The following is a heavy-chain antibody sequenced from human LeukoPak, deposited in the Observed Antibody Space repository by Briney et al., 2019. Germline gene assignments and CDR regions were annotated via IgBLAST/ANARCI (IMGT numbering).Heavy chain of an antibody. J-gene: IGHJ4*02. CDR1: GFTFSNYA. CDR2: ISGSGGTT. V-gene: IGHV3-23*01. CDR3: AKEEGYIYGLLDY. D-gene: IGHD5-18*01. Sequence: GGSLRLSCAASGFTFSNYAVSWVRQAPGKGLEWVSSISGSGGTTYYADSGKGRFTISRDNSKTTLYLQMNSLRAEDAAVYYCAKEEGYIYGLLDYWGQGTLVSVSS.